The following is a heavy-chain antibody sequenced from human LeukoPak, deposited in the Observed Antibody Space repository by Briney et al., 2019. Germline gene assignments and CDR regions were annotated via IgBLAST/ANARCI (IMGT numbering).Heavy chain of an antibody. CDR3: ASTSSDILTGYYGGDAFDI. Sequence: SETLSLTCAVYGGSFSGYYWSWIRQPPGKGLEWIGEINHNGSTNYNPSLKSRVTISVDTSKNQFSLKLSSVTAADTAVYYCASTSSDILTGYYGGDAFDIWGQGTMVTVSS. CDR2: INHNGST. J-gene: IGHJ3*02. V-gene: IGHV4-34*01. D-gene: IGHD3-9*01. CDR1: GGSFSGYY.